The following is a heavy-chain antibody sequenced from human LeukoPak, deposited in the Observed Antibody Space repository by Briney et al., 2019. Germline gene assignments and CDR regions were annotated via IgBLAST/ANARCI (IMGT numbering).Heavy chain of an antibody. CDR2: ISSSGSTI. CDR3: ARLRRMTTVTLGHYYGMDV. D-gene: IGHD4-11*01. V-gene: IGHV3-11*01. CDR1: GFTFSDYY. Sequence: GGSLRLSCAASGFTFSDYYMSWIRQAPGKGLEWVSYISSSGSTIYYADSVKGRFTISRDNAKNSLYLQMNSLRAEDTAVYYCARLRRMTTVTLGHYYGMDVWGQGTTVTVSS. J-gene: IGHJ6*02.